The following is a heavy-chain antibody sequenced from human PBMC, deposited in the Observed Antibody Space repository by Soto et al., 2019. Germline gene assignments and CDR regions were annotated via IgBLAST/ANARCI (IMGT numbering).Heavy chain of an antibody. Sequence: GESLKISCKGSGYIFSSYWIGWVRQVPGKGLEWMGNIYPGDSDTRYSPSFQGQVTISATKSITTVFLQWSSLRASDTAMYYCARQIYDSDTGPNFQYYFDSWGQGTPVTVSS. CDR3: ARQIYDSDTGPNFQYYFDS. D-gene: IGHD3-22*01. CDR2: IYPGDSDT. V-gene: IGHV5-51*01. CDR1: GYIFSSYW. J-gene: IGHJ4*02.